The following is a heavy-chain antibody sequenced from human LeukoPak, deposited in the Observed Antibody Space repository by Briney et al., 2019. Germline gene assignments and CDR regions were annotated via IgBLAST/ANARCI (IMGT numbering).Heavy chain of an antibody. Sequence: ASVKVSCKASGFIFTGYYMNWVRQAPGQGLEWMGWINLNNGGTNYAQKFQGWVTMTRDTSISTAYMELSRLRYDDTAVYYCARDSATVTTPYFDYWGQGSLVTVSS. CDR1: GFIFTGYY. J-gene: IGHJ4*02. CDR2: INLNNGGT. D-gene: IGHD4-17*01. V-gene: IGHV1-2*04. CDR3: ARDSATVTTPYFDY.